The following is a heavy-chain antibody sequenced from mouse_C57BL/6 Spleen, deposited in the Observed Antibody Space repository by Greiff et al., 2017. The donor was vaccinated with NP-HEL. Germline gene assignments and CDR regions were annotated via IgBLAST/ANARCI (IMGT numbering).Heavy chain of an antibody. CDR2: IYPGDGDT. Sequence: VQLQQSGAELVKPGASVKISCKASGYAFSSYWMNWVKQRPGKGLEWIGQIYPGDGDTNYNGKFKGKATLTADKSSSTAYMQLSSLTSEDSAVYFCERSGSSPYYFDYWGQGTTLTVSS. J-gene: IGHJ2*01. D-gene: IGHD1-1*01. CDR3: ERSGSSPYYFDY. V-gene: IGHV1-80*01. CDR1: GYAFSSYW.